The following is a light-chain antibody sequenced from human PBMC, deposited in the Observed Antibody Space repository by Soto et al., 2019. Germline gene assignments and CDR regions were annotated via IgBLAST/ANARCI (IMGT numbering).Light chain of an antibody. J-gene: IGLJ7*01. CDR2: EDN. CDR3: QSYDSSNHAV. Sequence: NFMLTQPHSVSESPGKTVTISCTGSSGSIASNYVQWYQQRPGSAPTTVIYEDNQRPSGVPDRFSGSIDSSSNSASLTISGLKTEDEADYYCQSYDSSNHAVFGGGPQLTVL. CDR1: SGSIASNY. V-gene: IGLV6-57*02.